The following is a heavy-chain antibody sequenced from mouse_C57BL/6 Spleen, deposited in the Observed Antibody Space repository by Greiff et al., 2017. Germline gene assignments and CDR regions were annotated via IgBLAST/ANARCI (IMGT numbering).Heavy chain of an antibody. CDR1: GYTFTSYW. J-gene: IGHJ4*01. CDR3: ARSDFLYAMDY. V-gene: IGHV1-53*01. Sequence: QVQLKQPGTELVKPGASVKLSCKASGYTFTSYWMHWVKQRPGQGLEWIGNINPSNGGTNYNEKLKSKATLTVDKSSSTAYMQLSSLTSEDSAVYYCARSDFLYAMDYWGQGTSVTVSS. CDR2: INPSNGGT.